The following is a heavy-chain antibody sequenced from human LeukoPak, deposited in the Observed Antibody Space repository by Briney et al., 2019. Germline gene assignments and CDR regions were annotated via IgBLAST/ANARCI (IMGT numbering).Heavy chain of an antibody. CDR1: GFTFSIYG. CDR3: AKERKTYFYDNSGYPIDY. Sequence: QAGGSLRLSCAASGFTFSIYGIHWVRQAPGKGLEWLPFIWCDGTNKYYADSVKGRFTISRDNSKNTLYLQMNSLRAEDTAVYYCAKERKTYFYDNSGYPIDYWGQGTLVTVSS. J-gene: IGHJ4*02. CDR2: IWCDGTNK. V-gene: IGHV3-30*02. D-gene: IGHD3-22*01.